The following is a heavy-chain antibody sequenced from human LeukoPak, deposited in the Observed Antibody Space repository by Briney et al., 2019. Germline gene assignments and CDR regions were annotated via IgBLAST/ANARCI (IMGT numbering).Heavy chain of an antibody. Sequence: GGSLRLSCAASGFTFDDYAMHWVRQAPGKGLEWVLGISWNSGSIGYADSVKGRFTISRDNAKNSLYLQMNSLRAEDTALYYCAKDMSGYYDSSGYFGYWGQGTLVTVSS. CDR2: ISWNSGSI. D-gene: IGHD3-22*01. V-gene: IGHV3-9*01. CDR3: AKDMSGYYDSSGYFGY. J-gene: IGHJ4*02. CDR1: GFTFDDYA.